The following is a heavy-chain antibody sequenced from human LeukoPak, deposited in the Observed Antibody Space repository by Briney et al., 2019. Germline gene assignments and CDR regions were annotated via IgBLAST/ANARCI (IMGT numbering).Heavy chain of an antibody. D-gene: IGHD3-22*01. CDR3: AKGTMIVVVIAFQVNAFDI. Sequence: GGSLRLSCAASGFTFSGYYMSWIRQAPGKGLEWVSAISGSGGSTYYADSVKGRFTISRDNSKNTLYLQMNSLRAEDTAVYYCAKGTMIVVVIAFQVNAFDIWGQGTMVTVSS. CDR2: ISGSGGST. CDR1: GFTFSGYY. V-gene: IGHV3-23*01. J-gene: IGHJ3*02.